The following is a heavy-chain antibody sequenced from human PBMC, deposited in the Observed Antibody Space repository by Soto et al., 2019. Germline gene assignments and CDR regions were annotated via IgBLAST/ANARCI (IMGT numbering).Heavy chain of an antibody. V-gene: IGHV3-30-3*01. J-gene: IGHJ6*02. Sequence: PGGSLRLSCAASGFTFSYYAMHWVRQAPGKGLEWVSFISYDGSNGYYADSMEGRFTISRDNSKNTLYLQMDSLRAEDTAVYYCARDSFGLDVWGQGTTVTVSS. CDR3: ARDSFGLDV. CDR2: ISYDGSNG. CDR1: GFTFSYYA.